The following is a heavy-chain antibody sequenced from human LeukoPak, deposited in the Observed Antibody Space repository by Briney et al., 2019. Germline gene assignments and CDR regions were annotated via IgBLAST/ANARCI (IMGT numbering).Heavy chain of an antibody. J-gene: IGHJ4*02. CDR3: ARHSLDSGSFLLFDY. CDR2: IYHSGST. Sequence: PSETLSLTCTVSGHSISSGYYWGWIRPPPGKGGEWIGIIYHSGSTYYNPSLKSRVTISVDTSKNQFSLKLSSVTAADTAVYYCARHSLDSGSFLLFDYWGQGTLVTVSS. V-gene: IGHV4-38-2*02. CDR1: GHSISSGYY. D-gene: IGHD1-26*01.